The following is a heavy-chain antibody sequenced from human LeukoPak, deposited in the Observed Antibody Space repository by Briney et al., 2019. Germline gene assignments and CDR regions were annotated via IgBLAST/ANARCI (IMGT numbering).Heavy chain of an antibody. CDR2: INAGNGNT. CDR3: AKDSGYGSGSYSFDP. Sequence: ASVKVSCKASGYTFTSYAMHWVRQAPGQRLEWMGWINAGNGNTKYSQKFQGRVTITRDTSAGTAYMELSSLRSEDTAVYYCAKDSGYGSGSYSFDPWGQGTLVTVSS. CDR1: GYTFTSYA. D-gene: IGHD3-10*01. V-gene: IGHV1-3*01. J-gene: IGHJ5*02.